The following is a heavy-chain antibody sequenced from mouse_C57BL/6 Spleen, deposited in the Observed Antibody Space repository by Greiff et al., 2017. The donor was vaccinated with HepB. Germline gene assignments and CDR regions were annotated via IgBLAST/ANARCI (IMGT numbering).Heavy chain of an antibody. J-gene: IGHJ1*03. D-gene: IGHD2-12*01. Sequence: EVQLVESEGGLVQPGSSMKLSCTASGFTFSDYYMAWVRQVPEKGLEWVANINYDGSSTYYLDSLKSRFIISRDNAKNILYLQMSSLKSEDTATYYCARDYAWGYFDVWGTGTTVTVSS. V-gene: IGHV5-16*01. CDR1: GFTFSDYY. CDR2: INYDGSST. CDR3: ARDYAWGYFDV.